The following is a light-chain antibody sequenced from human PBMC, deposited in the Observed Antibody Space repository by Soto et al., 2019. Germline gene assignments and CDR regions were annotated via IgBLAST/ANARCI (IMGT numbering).Light chain of an antibody. J-gene: IGKJ2*01. CDR1: QSIITY. Sequence: DIQMTQSPSSLSASVGDRVTVTCRASQSIITYLNWYQQKPGKAPNLLISAASSLQSGAPSRFSGSGSGTDFTLTISSLQPEDFATYYCQQSYSTPRTFGQGTKLEIK. CDR2: AAS. CDR3: QQSYSTPRT. V-gene: IGKV1-39*01.